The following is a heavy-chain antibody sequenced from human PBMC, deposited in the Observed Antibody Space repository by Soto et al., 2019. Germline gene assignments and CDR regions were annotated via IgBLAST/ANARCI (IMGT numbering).Heavy chain of an antibody. J-gene: IGHJ5*02. CDR1: GYTFTSYD. D-gene: IGHD6-13*01. CDR2: MNPNSGNT. CDR3: ARGSKGSSWYAYWFDP. Sequence: QVQLVQSGAEVKKPGASVKVSCKASGYTFTSYDINWVRQATGQGLEWMGWMNPNSGNTGYAQKFQGRVTMTRNTSISTAYMGLSSLRSEDTAVYYCARGSKGSSWYAYWFDPWGKRTLVTVSS. V-gene: IGHV1-8*01.